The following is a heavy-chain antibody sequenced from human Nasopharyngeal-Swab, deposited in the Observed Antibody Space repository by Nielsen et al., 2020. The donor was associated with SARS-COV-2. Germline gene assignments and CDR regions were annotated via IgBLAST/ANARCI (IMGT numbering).Heavy chain of an antibody. CDR3: ARDCSTSSCHLV. CDR2: ISPYNSKA. Sequence: ASVKVSCKTSGPYVISWVRQAPGHGLEWVGRISPYNSKANYAQNIQGRVTMTTDTSTSTAYMELSSLRSDDTAVYYCARDCSTSSCHLVWGQGTLVTVSS. D-gene: IGHD2-2*01. CDR1: GPYV. V-gene: IGHV1-18*01. J-gene: IGHJ4*02.